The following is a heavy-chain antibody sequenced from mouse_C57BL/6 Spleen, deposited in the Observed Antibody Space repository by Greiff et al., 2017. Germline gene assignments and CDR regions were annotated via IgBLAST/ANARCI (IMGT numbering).Heavy chain of an antibody. CDR1: GFTFSDYG. Sequence: DVKLVESGGGLVKPGGSLKLSCAASGFTFSDYGMHWVRQAPEKGLEWVAYISSGSSTIYYADTVKGRFTISRDNAKNTLFLQMTSLRSEDTAMYYCAGGGLRYYFDYWGQGTTLTVSS. J-gene: IGHJ2*01. V-gene: IGHV5-17*01. CDR2: ISSGSSTI. CDR3: AGGGLRYYFDY. D-gene: IGHD2-2*01.